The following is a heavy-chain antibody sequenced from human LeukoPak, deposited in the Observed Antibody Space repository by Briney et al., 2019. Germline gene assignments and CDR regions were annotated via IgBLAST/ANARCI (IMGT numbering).Heavy chain of an antibody. CDR3: ARGGRANGVYDAFDI. Sequence: GGSLRLSCAASGFTFSSYEMNWVRQAPGKGLEWVSYISSSGSTIYYADSVKGRFTISRDNAKNSLYLQMNTLRAEDTALYYCARGGRANGVYDAFDIWGQGTIVTVSS. CDR1: GFTFSSYE. D-gene: IGHD2-8*01. J-gene: IGHJ3*02. CDR2: ISSSGSTI. V-gene: IGHV3-48*03.